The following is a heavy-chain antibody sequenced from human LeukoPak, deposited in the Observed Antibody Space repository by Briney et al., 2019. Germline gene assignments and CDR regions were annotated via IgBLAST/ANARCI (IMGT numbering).Heavy chain of an antibody. CDR1: GYTFTGYY. J-gene: IGHJ4*02. V-gene: IGHV1-2*02. CDR3: ARVTPYSGSYDVPFDY. CDR2: INPNSGGT. D-gene: IGHD1-26*01. Sequence: ASVKVSCMASGYTFTGYYMHWVRQAPGQGLEWMGWINPNSGGTNYAQKFQGRVTMTRDTSISTAYMELSRLRSDDTAVYYCARVTPYSGSYDVPFDYWGQGTLVTVSS.